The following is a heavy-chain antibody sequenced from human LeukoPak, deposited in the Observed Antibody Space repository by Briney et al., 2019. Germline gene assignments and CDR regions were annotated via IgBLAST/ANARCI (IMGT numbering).Heavy chain of an antibody. D-gene: IGHD3-10*01. CDR2: INHSGST. Sequence: SETLSLTCAVYGGSFSGYYWSWIRQPPGKGLEWIGEINHSGSTNYNPSLKSRVTISVDTSKNQFSLKLSSVTAADTAVYYCAKDATMVRGVWGYYYYMDVWGKGTTVTISS. J-gene: IGHJ6*03. CDR1: GGSFSGYY. V-gene: IGHV4-34*01. CDR3: AKDATMVRGVWGYYYYMDV.